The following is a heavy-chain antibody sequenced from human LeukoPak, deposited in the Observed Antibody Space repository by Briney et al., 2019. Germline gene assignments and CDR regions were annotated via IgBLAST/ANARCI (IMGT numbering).Heavy chain of an antibody. CDR2: IYYGST. CDR1: GGSITSSSYY. Sequence: SETLSLTCTVSGGSITSSSYYWGWIRQPPGKGLEWIGSIYYGSTYYNPSLKSRVTISVDTSKNQFSLKLSSVTAADTAVYYCARLGPDYYDSSGPPRWGQGSLVTVSS. J-gene: IGHJ4*02. D-gene: IGHD3-22*01. CDR3: ARLGPDYYDSSGPPR. V-gene: IGHV4-39*01.